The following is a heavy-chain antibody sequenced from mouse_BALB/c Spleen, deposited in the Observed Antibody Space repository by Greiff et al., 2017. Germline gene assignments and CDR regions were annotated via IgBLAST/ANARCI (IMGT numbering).Heavy chain of an antibody. CDR3: ARRGIYYEYEAMDY. D-gene: IGHD2-4*01. V-gene: IGHV1-69*01. Sequence: VQLQQPGAELVMPGASVKMSCKASGYTFTDYWMHWVKQRPGQGLEWIGAIDTSGSYTSYNQKFKGKDTLTVDESSSTAYMQLSSLTSEDSAVYYCARRGIYYEYEAMDYWGQGTSVTVSS. CDR1: GYTFTDYW. CDR2: IDTSGSYT. J-gene: IGHJ4*01.